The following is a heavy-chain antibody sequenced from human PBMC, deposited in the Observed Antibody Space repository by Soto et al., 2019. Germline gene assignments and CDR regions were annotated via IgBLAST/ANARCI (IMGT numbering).Heavy chain of an antibody. J-gene: IGHJ2*01. V-gene: IGHV1-69*12. D-gene: IGHD1-26*01. CDR1: GGTFSSYA. Sequence: QVQLVQSGAEVKKPGSSVKVSCKASGGTFSSYAISWVRQAPGQGLEWMGGIIPIFGTANYAQKFQGRVTITADESTSTAYMELSSLSSEDTAVYYCARDSGAPQDYWYFDLWGRGTLVTVSS. CDR3: ARDSGAPQDYWYFDL. CDR2: IIPIFGTA.